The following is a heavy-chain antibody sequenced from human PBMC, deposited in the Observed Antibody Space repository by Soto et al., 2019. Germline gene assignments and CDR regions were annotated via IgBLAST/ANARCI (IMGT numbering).Heavy chain of an antibody. CDR3: ASLPGVTY. V-gene: IGHV4-59*01. Sequence: SETLSLTCTVSGASINDYYWSWIRQPPGKGLEWIGFVYYSGSTTYNPSLKSRVTISVDTSKNQFSLKLNSVTAADTAVYYCASLPGVTYWGPGTLVTVSS. J-gene: IGHJ4*02. D-gene: IGHD3-10*01. CDR1: GASINDYY. CDR2: VYYSGST.